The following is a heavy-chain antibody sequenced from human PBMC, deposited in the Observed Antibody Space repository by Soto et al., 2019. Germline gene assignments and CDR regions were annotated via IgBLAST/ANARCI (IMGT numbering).Heavy chain of an antibody. D-gene: IGHD2-15*01. CDR1: GFTFRDYA. V-gene: IGHV3-23*01. CDR3: AKGSSGSRPYYFHY. J-gene: IGHJ4*02. CDR2: ITDSGGDT. Sequence: GGSLRLSCAASGFTFRDYAMSWVRQVPGEGLDWFAAITDSGGDTYYADSVKGRFTISRDNSRNTLFLQMNSLRAEDTAVYYCAKGSSGSRPYYFHYWGQGTLVTVSS.